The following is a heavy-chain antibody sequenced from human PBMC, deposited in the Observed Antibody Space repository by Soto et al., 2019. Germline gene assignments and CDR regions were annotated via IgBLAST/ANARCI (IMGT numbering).Heavy chain of an antibody. V-gene: IGHV4-59*08. Sequence: QVQLQESGPGLVKPSETLSLTCTVSGGSISSDYWSWIRQPPGKGLEWIGYIYYSGSTNYTPSLKSRVTISGDTSKNQFTRKLSSVTAADTAVYYCARRWGRTFDYWGQGTLVTVSS. J-gene: IGHJ4*02. CDR1: GGSISSDY. CDR2: IYYSGST. D-gene: IGHD7-27*01. CDR3: ARRWGRTFDY.